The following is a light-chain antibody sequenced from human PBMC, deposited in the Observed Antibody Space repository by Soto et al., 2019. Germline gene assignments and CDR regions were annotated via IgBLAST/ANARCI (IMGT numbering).Light chain of an antibody. Sequence: EIVLTQSPGTLSLSPGERATLSCRASQSVSGSYLAWFQQKPGQAPRLLIYGASSRATGIPDRFSGSGSGTDFTLTISRLQPEDFAVYYCQQYGSSLYTFGQGTKLESK. CDR2: GAS. CDR3: QQYGSSLYT. J-gene: IGKJ2*01. V-gene: IGKV3-20*01. CDR1: QSVSGSY.